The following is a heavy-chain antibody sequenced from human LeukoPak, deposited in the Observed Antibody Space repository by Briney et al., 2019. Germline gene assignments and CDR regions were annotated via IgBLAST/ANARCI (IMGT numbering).Heavy chain of an antibody. D-gene: IGHD3-16*01. CDR2: ISGSTGRT. J-gene: IGHJ6*02. CDR3: AKANCGSECFYIMDV. CDR1: GFTSSNFA. Sequence: GGSLRLSCAASGFTSSNFAMNWVRQAPGKGLECVSSISGSTGRTYYADSVKGRFSISRDDSKNTVYLEMNSLRAEDTALYFYAKANCGSECFYIMDVWGQGTMVTVSS. V-gene: IGHV3-23*01.